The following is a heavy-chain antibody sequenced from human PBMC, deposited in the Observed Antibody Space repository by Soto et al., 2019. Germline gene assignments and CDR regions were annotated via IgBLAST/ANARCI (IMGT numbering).Heavy chain of an antibody. CDR1: NYDFRDYG. D-gene: IGHD2-21*01. CDR2: ISPYKGDT. J-gene: IGHJ4*02. V-gene: IGHV1-18*01. Sequence: QVQLVQSGPEMKEPGASVKVSCKASNYDFRDYGFSWVRQAPGQGLEWMGWISPYKGDTNYAQKFQGRVTLTTDSSTNTAYMEVRSLRSDDTAMYYCARDLPPYARTYSVVVDRFDYWGQGTLVTVSS. CDR3: ARDLPPYARTYSVVVDRFDY.